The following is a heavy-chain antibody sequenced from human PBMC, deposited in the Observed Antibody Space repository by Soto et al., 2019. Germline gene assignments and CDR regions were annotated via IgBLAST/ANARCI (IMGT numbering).Heavy chain of an antibody. D-gene: IGHD3-22*01. V-gene: IGHV1-58*01. CDR2: IVAASGKT. CDR1: GFTFSRSA. Sequence: QMHVVQSGPEVKKPGTSVKVSCKGSGFTFSRSAVQWVRQARGQGLEWIGWIVAASGKTDYSQIFQERVTITRGMSTSTAYMELSSLSSEDTAVYYCAATLDWGSYDFGGYPSWGQGTLVTVSS. J-gene: IGHJ4*02. CDR3: AATLDWGSYDFGGYPS.